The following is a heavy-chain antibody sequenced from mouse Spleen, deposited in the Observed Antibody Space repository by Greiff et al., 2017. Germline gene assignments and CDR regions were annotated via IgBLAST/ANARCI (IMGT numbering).Heavy chain of an antibody. CDR2: IDPANGNT. V-gene: IGHV14-3*01. CDR3: ATISGFAY. J-gene: IGHJ3*01. CDR1: GFNIKDSY. Sequence: VQLQQSVAEVVRPGASVKLSCTGSGFNIKDSYMHWLKQRPEQGLEWIGRIDPANGNTKDVPKFQDKATITADTSSNTAYLQLSSLTSEDTAIYYCATISGFAYWGQGTLVTVS.